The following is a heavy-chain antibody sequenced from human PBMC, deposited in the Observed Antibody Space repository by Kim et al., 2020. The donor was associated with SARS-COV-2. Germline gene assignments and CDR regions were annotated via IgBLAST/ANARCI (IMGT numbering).Heavy chain of an antibody. V-gene: IGHV1-69*13. CDR1: GGTFSSYA. J-gene: IGHJ4*02. CDR3: ARVSDSDGDYYSYYFDY. D-gene: IGHD4-17*01. Sequence: SVKVSCKASGGTFSSYAISWVRQAPGQGLEWMGGIIPIFGTANYAQKFQGRVTITADESTSTAYMELSSLRSEDTAVYYCARVSDSDGDYYSYYFDYWGQGTLVTVSS. CDR2: IIPIFGTA.